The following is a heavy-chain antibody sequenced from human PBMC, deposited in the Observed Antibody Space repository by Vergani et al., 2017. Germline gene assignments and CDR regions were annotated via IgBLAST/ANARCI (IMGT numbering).Heavy chain of an antibody. CDR3: ANSVIAGNVGVAYFGMDV. V-gene: IGHV3-30*02. Sequence: QVQILQSGGGVVPPGGSLRLSCTLSGFTLNTYGIHWVRQAPGKGLEWVSFIRYDGSSEYYGDSVKGRFTISRDKSQNTVNLQMNSLRTEDTAVYFCANSVIAGNVGVAYFGMDVWGRGTTVTVSS. J-gene: IGHJ6*02. CDR1: GFTLNTYG. D-gene: IGHD2/OR15-2a*01. CDR2: IRYDGSSE.